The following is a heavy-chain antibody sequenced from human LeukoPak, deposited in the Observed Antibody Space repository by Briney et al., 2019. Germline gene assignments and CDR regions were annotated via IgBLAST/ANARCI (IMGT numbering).Heavy chain of an antibody. CDR1: GFTFSTYA. D-gene: IGHD4-17*01. J-gene: IGHJ4*02. CDR2: ISSSGGNT. CDR3: ASSYGDYYYFDY. V-gene: IGHV3-23*01. Sequence: GGSLRLSCAASGFTFSTYAVNWVRQAPGKGLEWVSAISSSGGNTYYADSVEGRFTISRDNSKNTLYLQMNGLRAEDTAVYYCASSYGDYYYFDYWGQGTLVTVSS.